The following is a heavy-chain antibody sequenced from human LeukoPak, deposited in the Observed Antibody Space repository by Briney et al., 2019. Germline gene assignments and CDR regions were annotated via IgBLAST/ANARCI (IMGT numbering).Heavy chain of an antibody. D-gene: IGHD2-21*02. V-gene: IGHV3-30*03. Sequence: PGGSLRLSCAASGFTFSSYGMHWVRQAPGKGLEWLAFVSYDGSKKYYSDSVKGRFTISRDNSKNTLYMQMNSLRVEDTAVYYCARSGVMVTGISHDAFDMWGQGTMVTVSS. CDR2: VSYDGSKK. J-gene: IGHJ3*02. CDR3: ARSGVMVTGISHDAFDM. CDR1: GFTFSSYG.